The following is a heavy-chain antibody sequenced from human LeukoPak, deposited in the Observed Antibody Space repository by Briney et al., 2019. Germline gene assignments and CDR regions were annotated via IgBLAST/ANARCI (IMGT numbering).Heavy chain of an antibody. CDR1: GFTFSSYA. D-gene: IGHD6-6*01. CDR3: AKRFPIAGRWGSYFDY. J-gene: IGHJ4*02. V-gene: IGHV3-23*01. Sequence: GGSLRLSCAASGFTFSSYAMSWVRQAPGKRLEWVSVISGSATSTYYADSVKGRFTISRDNSKNTLYLQMNSLRAEDTAVYYCAKRFPIAGRWGSYFDYWGQGILVTVSS. CDR2: ISGSATST.